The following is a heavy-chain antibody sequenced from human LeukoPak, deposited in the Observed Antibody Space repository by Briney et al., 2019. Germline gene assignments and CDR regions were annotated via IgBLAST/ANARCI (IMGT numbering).Heavy chain of an antibody. CDR2: IYSNGGTT. D-gene: IGHD3-10*01. J-gene: IGHJ4*02. Sequence: PGGSLRLSCSASGFTFTSYLMHWVRQAPGKGLEYVSTIYSNGGTTYYADSLKGRFTISRDNSKNTLYVQMNSLRAEDTAVYYCARESGGAALDYWGQGTQVTVSS. V-gene: IGHV3-64*04. CDR3: ARESGGAALDY. CDR1: GFTFTSYL.